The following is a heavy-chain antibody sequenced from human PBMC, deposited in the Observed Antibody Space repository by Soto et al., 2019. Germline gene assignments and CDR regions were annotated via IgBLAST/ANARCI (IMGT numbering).Heavy chain of an antibody. CDR3: ARFNWNYGSYFDY. CDR2: INSDGTSI. D-gene: IGHD1-7*01. J-gene: IGHJ4*02. Sequence: GGSLRLSCAASGIDFRNTWIHWVRQVPGKGLVWVSRINSDGTSIIYADFVKGRFTFSRDNAKNTVYLQMNSLRAEDTAVYYCARFNWNYGSYFDYWGQGTLVTVSS. V-gene: IGHV3-74*01. CDR1: GIDFRNTW.